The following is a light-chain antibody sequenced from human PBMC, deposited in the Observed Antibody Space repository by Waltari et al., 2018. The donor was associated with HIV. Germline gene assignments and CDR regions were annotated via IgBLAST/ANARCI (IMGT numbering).Light chain of an antibody. CDR2: AVS. CDR3: SSYTSSRSYV. J-gene: IGLJ1*01. CDR1: RSDVGGYNY. V-gene: IGLV2-14*03. Sequence: QSALTQPASVSGSPGQSITISCTGTRSDVGGYNYVSCYQQHPGKAPKLMIYAVSNRPSGVSNRFSGSKSGNTASLTISGLQAEDEADYYCSSYTSSRSYVFGTGTRVTV.